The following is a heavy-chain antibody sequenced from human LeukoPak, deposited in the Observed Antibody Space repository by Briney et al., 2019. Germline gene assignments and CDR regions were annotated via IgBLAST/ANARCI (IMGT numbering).Heavy chain of an antibody. V-gene: IGHV4-34*01. CDR3: ARVVAATNMIRDAFDI. Sequence: SETLSLTCAVYGGSFSGYYWSWIRQPPGKGLEWIGEINHRGSTNYNPSLKSRVTISVDTSKNQFSLKLSSVTAADTAVYYCARVVAATNMIRDAFDIWGQGTMVTVSS. J-gene: IGHJ3*02. CDR1: GGSFSGYY. CDR2: INHRGST. D-gene: IGHD2-15*01.